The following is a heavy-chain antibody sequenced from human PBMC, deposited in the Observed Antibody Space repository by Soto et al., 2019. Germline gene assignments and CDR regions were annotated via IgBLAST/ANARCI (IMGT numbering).Heavy chain of an antibody. Sequence: QVQLVQSGAEVKKPGASVKVSCKASGYTFTSYVISWVRQAPGQGLEWMGWISAYNGNTNYAQKLQGRVTMTTDTSTSTAYIELRSLRSDDTAVYYCARGGDRYSSGWYPGSDYWGQGTLVTVAS. CDR3: ARGGDRYSSGWYPGSDY. V-gene: IGHV1-18*04. CDR1: GYTFTSYV. D-gene: IGHD6-19*01. CDR2: ISAYNGNT. J-gene: IGHJ4*02.